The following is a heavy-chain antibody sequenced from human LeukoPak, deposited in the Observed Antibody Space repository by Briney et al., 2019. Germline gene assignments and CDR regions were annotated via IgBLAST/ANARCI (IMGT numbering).Heavy chain of an antibody. J-gene: IGHJ5*02. CDR1: GFTFSSYA. CDR3: ARSSLYAAALDP. V-gene: IGHV3-30-3*01. Sequence: GGSLRLSCAASGFTFSSYAMHWVRQAPGKGLEWVAVISYDGSNKYYADSVKGRFTISRDNSKNTLYLQMNSLRAEDTAVYYCARSSLYAAALDPWGQGTLVTVSS. D-gene: IGHD6-13*01. CDR2: ISYDGSNK.